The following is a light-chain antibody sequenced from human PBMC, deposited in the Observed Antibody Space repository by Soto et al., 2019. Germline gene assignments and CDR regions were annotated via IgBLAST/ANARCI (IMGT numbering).Light chain of an antibody. J-gene: IGKJ1*01. V-gene: IGKV1-39*01. CDR3: QQNYNLPPWT. CDR2: AAS. Sequence: DIQMTQSPPSLSASVGDTITITFRASQTISTYLDWYQVTPGKAPKILIYAASTLQDGVPSRFSGSGSGTYFTLTINSLQPEDSATYYCQQNYNLPPWTFGQGTKVDI. CDR1: QTISTY.